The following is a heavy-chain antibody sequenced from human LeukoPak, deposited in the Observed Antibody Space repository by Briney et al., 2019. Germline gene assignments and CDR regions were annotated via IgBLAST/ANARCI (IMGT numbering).Heavy chain of an antibody. Sequence: AETLSLTCTVAGGAISSSSYYWGWIRQPPGKGLEWLGSIYYSGSTYYNPSLKSRVTISVAPSKSPFSLKLSSVPAADTAVYYCARRPLVLAGGAIDYWGQGTLVTVSS. D-gene: IGHD3-16*01. CDR3: ARRPLVLAGGAIDY. J-gene: IGHJ4*02. CDR2: IYYSGST. CDR1: GGAISSSSYY. V-gene: IGHV4-39*07.